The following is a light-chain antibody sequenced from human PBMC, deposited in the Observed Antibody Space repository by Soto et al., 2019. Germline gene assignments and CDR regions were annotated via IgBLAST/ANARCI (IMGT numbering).Light chain of an antibody. Sequence: EIVMTQSPATLSASPGERATLSCTASQSVSSNLAWYQQKPGQAPRLPIYGASTRATGIPARFSGSGSGTEFTLSISSLQSEDFAVYYCQQYNNWPPTNTFGQGAKLEIK. CDR2: GAS. J-gene: IGKJ2*01. V-gene: IGKV3-15*01. CDR3: QQYNNWPPTNT. CDR1: QSVSSN.